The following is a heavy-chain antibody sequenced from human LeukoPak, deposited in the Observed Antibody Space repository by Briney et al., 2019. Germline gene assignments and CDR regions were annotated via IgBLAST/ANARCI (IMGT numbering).Heavy chain of an antibody. Sequence: SETLSLTCTVSGGSISSYYWSWIQQPPGKGLEWIGYIYYSGSTNYNPSLKSRVTISVDTSKNQFSLKLSSVTAADTAVYYCARHQGLAGTAMVYWGQGTLVTVSS. D-gene: IGHD5-18*01. CDR2: IYYSGST. CDR3: ARHQGLAGTAMVY. CDR1: GGSISSYY. J-gene: IGHJ4*02. V-gene: IGHV4-59*08.